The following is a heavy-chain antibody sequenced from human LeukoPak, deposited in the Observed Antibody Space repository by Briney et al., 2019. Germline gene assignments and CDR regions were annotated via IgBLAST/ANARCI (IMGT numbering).Heavy chain of an antibody. J-gene: IGHJ4*01. CDR3: ARGGVRTAASSLGY. V-gene: IGHV1-46*01. Sequence: GASVKVSCKASGYTFTSYYMHWVRQAPGQGLEWMGMINPTGGSTSYAQKFQGRVTMTRDTSTSTVYMELTRLKSDDTAVYYCARGGVRTAASSLGYWGQGTLVTVSS. CDR2: INPTGGST. D-gene: IGHD6-13*01. CDR1: GYTFTSYY.